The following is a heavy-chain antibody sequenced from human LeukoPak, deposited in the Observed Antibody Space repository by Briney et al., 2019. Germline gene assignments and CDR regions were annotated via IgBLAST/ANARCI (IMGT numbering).Heavy chain of an antibody. CDR2: INNDGRVT. V-gene: IGHV3-74*01. D-gene: IGHD3-16*01. J-gene: IGHJ4*02. CDR3: ARGGQGAVDY. Sequence: PGGSLRLSCAASGFTFSIHWMHSVREAPGKGLVWVSFINNDGRVTRYADSVKGRFTISRDNAKNTLYLQMNRLRAEDTAMYYCARGGQGAVDYWGPGTLVTVSS. CDR1: GFTFSIHW.